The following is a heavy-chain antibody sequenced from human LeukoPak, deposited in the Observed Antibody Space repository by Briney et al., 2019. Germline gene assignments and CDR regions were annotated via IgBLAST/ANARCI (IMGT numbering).Heavy chain of an antibody. J-gene: IGHJ4*02. D-gene: IGHD6-13*01. V-gene: IGHV3-33*01. CDR1: GFTFSSYG. CDR3: ASLYSSSGFDY. CDR2: IWYDGSNK. Sequence: PGGSLRLSCAASGFTFSSYGMHWVRQAPGKGLEWVAVIWYDGSNKYYADSVKGRFTISRDNSKNTLYLQMNSLRAEDTAVYYCASLYSSSGFDYWDQGTLVTVSS.